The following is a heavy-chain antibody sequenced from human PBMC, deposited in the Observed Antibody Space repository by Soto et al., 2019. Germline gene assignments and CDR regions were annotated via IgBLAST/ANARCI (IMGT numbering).Heavy chain of an antibody. CDR2: IIPIFGTA. Sequence: QVQLVQSGAEVKKPGSSVKVSCKASGGTFSSYAISWVRQAPGQGLEWMGGIIPIFGTANYAQKFQGRVTITADESTSTAYMELSSLRSEDTAVYYCARPFQPFTTVVTPGAFDIWGQGTMVTVSS. J-gene: IGHJ3*02. CDR1: GGTFSSYA. D-gene: IGHD4-17*01. CDR3: ARPFQPFTTVVTPGAFDI. V-gene: IGHV1-69*01.